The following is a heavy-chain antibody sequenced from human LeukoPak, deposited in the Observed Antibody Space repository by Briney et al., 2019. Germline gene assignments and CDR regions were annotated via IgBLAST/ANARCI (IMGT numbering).Heavy chain of an antibody. D-gene: IGHD3-22*01. CDR1: GGSFSSGRDY. CDR3: ARYPYHSRAYGWVAFDT. J-gene: IGHJ3*02. Sequence: PSEILSLTCTVSGGSFSSGRDYWGWIRQPPGKGLEWIGTMFYTGTTYYNPSLESRVTMSIDTSKDQFSLKLSSVTAADTAVYHCARYPYHSRAYGWVAFDTWGQGTMVTVSS. V-gene: IGHV4-39*01. CDR2: MFYTGTT.